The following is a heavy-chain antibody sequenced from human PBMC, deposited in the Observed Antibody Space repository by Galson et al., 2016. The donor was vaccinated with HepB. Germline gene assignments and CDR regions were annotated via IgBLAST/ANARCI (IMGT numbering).Heavy chain of an antibody. Sequence: SLRLSCAASGFTFRSYGMHWVRQAPGKGLEWVAVIWYDGSNKYYTDSVKGRFTISRDNSKNTLYLQMNSLRAEDTAVYYCARGGLGNYYAYGMDVWGHGTTVTVS. CDR2: IWYDGSNK. CDR3: ARGGLGNYYAYGMDV. V-gene: IGHV3-33*01. CDR1: GFTFRSYG. D-gene: IGHD3/OR15-3a*01. J-gene: IGHJ6*02.